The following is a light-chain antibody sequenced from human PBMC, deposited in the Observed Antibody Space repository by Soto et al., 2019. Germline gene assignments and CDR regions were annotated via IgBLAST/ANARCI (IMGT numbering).Light chain of an antibody. CDR3: QQYNIWT. CDR2: KAS. J-gene: IGKJ1*01. Sequence: DIQMTQSPSTLSASVGDRVTITCRASQSVSTWLAWYQQKPGKAPKLLIYKASNLESGVPSRFTGSGSGTEFPLTISSLQPDDFPTYYCQQYNIWTFGQGNRVDIK. V-gene: IGKV1-5*03. CDR1: QSVSTW.